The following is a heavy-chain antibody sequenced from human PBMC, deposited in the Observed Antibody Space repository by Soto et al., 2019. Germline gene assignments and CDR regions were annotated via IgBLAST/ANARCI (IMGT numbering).Heavy chain of an antibody. D-gene: IGHD3-22*01. Sequence: ASVKVSCKASGYTFTSYDINWVRQATLQVLEWMVCMNPNSGNTGYAQKFQGRVTMTRNTSISTAYMELSSLRSEDTAVYYCARENYYDSSGYIDDWAQGTMVTVSS. CDR2: MNPNSGNT. CDR3: ARENYYDSSGYIDD. J-gene: IGHJ4*02. CDR1: GYTFTSYD. V-gene: IGHV1-8*01.